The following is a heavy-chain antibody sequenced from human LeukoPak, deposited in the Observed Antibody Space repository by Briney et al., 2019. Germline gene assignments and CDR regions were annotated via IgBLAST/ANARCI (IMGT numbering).Heavy chain of an antibody. J-gene: IGHJ5*02. CDR2: IRNKAHGGTT. D-gene: IGHD1-26*01. CDR1: GFPFGDSA. CDR3: TRDRYSYNWFDP. Sequence: GGSLRLSCTASGFPFGDSAIHWVRQAPGKGLEWVGFIRNKAHGGTTEYAASVKGRFTISRDDSKTISYLQMNNLESDDTAVYYCTRDRYSYNWFDPWGQGTLVTVSS. V-gene: IGHV3-49*04.